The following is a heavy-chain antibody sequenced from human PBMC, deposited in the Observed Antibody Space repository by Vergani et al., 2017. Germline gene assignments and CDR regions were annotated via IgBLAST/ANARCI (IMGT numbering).Heavy chain of an antibody. CDR1: GGTFSSYV. CDR3: ARSSGYYSYYFDF. J-gene: IGHJ4*02. D-gene: IGHD3-22*01. V-gene: IGHV1-69*13. CDR2: IIPIFGTT. Sequence: QVQLVQSGAEVKKPGSSVKVSCKASGGTFSSYVISWVRQVPGQGLEWMGRIIPIFGTTSYAQKFQGRVTILEDESTSAAYMELSSLRSEDTAVYYCARSSGYYSYYFDFWCQGTLVTVSS.